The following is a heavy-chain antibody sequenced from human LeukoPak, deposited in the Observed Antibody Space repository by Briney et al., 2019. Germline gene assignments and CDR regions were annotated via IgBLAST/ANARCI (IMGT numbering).Heavy chain of an antibody. CDR2: ISASGGST. CDR3: AKGPPYYYDSSGYYPSPYYFDY. CDR1: GFTFSSSA. J-gene: IGHJ4*02. V-gene: IGHV3-23*01. Sequence: GGSLRLSCAASGFTFSSSAMSWVRQVPGKGLEWVSGISASGGSTYYADSVKGRFTISRDNSKNTLYLQMNSLRAEDTAVYYCAKGPPYYYDSSGYYPSPYYFDYWGQGTLVTVSS. D-gene: IGHD3-22*01.